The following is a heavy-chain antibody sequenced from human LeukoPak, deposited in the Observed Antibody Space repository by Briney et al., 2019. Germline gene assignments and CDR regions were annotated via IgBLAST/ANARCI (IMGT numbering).Heavy chain of an antibody. CDR3: AKDSVAAWYIPSYYFDY. V-gene: IGHV3-30*18. D-gene: IGHD5/OR15-5a*01. CDR2: ISYDGSNK. Sequence: PGGSLRLSCAASGFTFSSYGMHWVRQAPGKGLEWVAVISYDGSNKYYADSVKGRFTISRDNSKNTLYLQMNSLRAEDTAVYCCAKDSVAAWYIPSYYFDYWGQGTLVTVSS. CDR1: GFTFSSYG. J-gene: IGHJ4*02.